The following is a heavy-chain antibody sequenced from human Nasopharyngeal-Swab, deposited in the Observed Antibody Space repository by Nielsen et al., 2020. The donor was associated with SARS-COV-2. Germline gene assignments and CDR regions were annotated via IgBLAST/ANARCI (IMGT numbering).Heavy chain of an antibody. CDR2: IYYSGSP. D-gene: IGHD3-22*01. CDR1: GGSIRSYY. J-gene: IGHJ3*02. Sequence: ESLKISCPVSGGSIRSYYWSWIRQPPGKGLEWIGYIYYSGSPNYNPSLKSRVTISVDPSKNQFSLKLSSVTAADTAVYYCARRSLGYYDSSGSAVHVAFDIWGQGTMVTVSS. V-gene: IGHV4-59*08. CDR3: ARRSLGYYDSSGSAVHVAFDI.